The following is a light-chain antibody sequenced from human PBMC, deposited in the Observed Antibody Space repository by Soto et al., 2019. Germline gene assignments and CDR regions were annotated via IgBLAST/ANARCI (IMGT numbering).Light chain of an antibody. CDR1: QSISSW. CDR3: QQYNSYPWT. J-gene: IGKJ1*01. CDR2: KAS. Sequence: DIQMTQSPSTLSASVGDRVTITCRASQSISSWLAWYQQKPGKAPKLLIYKASSLESGVLSRFSGSGSGTEFTPTISSLQPDDFATYYCQQYNSYPWTFGQGTKVEIK. V-gene: IGKV1-5*03.